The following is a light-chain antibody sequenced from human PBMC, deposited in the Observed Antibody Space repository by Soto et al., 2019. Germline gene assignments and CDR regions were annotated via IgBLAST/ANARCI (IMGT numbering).Light chain of an antibody. V-gene: IGKV3-11*01. CDR1: QSISSY. CDR2: EAS. J-gene: IGKJ1*01. Sequence: EIVLTQSPATLSLSPGERATLSCRASQSISSYLAWYQQKPGQAPRLLIYEASNRATGIPARFGGSGSGTDFSLTISSLEPEDFAVYYCQQRSNWPSTWTFGQGTKVEIK. CDR3: QQRSNWPSTWT.